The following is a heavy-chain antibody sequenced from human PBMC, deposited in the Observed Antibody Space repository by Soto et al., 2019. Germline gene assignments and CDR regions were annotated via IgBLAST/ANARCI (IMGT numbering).Heavy chain of an antibody. CDR3: ARDLWGYCGTDCYPLDV. CDR2: IYYSGST. V-gene: IGHV4-39*07. CDR1: GGSISSSSYY. Sequence: SETLSLTCTVSGGSISSSSYYWGWIRQPPGKGLEWIGSIYYSGSTYYNPSLKSRVTISVDTSKNQFSLKLSSVTAADTAVYYCARDLWGYCGTDCYPLDVWGQRTTVTVSS. D-gene: IGHD2-21*02. J-gene: IGHJ6*02.